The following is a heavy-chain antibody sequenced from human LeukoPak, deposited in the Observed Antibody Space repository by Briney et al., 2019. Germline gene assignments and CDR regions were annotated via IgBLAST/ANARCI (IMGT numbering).Heavy chain of an antibody. CDR1: GGTFSSYA. Sequence: SVKVSCKASGGTFSSYAISWVRQAPGQGLEWMGGIIPIFGTANYAQKFQGRVTITTDESTSTAYMELSSLRSEDTAVYYCARSIGYCSSTSCQGYYYYMDVWGKGTTVTVSS. CDR3: ARSIGYCSSTSCQGYYYYMDV. V-gene: IGHV1-69*05. CDR2: IIPIFGTA. D-gene: IGHD2-2*01. J-gene: IGHJ6*03.